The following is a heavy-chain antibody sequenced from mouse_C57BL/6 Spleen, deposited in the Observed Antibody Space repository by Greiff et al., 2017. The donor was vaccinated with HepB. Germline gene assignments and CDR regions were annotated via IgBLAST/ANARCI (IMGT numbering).Heavy chain of an antibody. CDR1: GYTFTDYY. J-gene: IGHJ2*01. Sequence: VQLQQSGPVLVKPGASVKMSCKASGYTFTDYYMNWVKQSHGKSLEWIGVINPYNGGTSYNQKFKGKATLTVDKSSSTAYMELNSLTSEDSAVYYCARSYGSSRDYFDYWGQGTTLTVSS. V-gene: IGHV1-19*01. CDR2: INPYNGGT. D-gene: IGHD1-1*01. CDR3: ARSYGSSRDYFDY.